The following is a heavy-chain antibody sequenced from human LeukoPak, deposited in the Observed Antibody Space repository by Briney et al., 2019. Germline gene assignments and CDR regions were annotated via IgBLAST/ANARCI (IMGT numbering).Heavy chain of an antibody. CDR3: ARHGSGSPYYYYGMDV. V-gene: IGHV1-18*01. CDR2: ISAYNGNT. D-gene: IGHD3-10*01. CDR1: GYTFTSYG. Sequence: EASVKVSCKASGYTFTSYGISWVRQAPGQGLEWMGWISAYNGNTNYAQKLQGRVTMTTDTSTSTAYMELRSLRSDDTAVYYCARHGSGSPYYYYGMDVWGQGTTVTVSS. J-gene: IGHJ6*02.